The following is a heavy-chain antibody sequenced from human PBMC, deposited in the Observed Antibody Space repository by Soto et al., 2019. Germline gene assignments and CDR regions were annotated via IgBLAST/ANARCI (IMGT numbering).Heavy chain of an antibody. CDR1: GFTFSSYA. CDR3: AKEAASRYCSGGSCLGVDY. V-gene: IGHV3-23*01. CDR2: ISGSGGST. Sequence: EVQLLESGGGLVQPGGSLRLSCAASGFTFSSYAMSWVRQAPGKGLEWVSAISGSGGSTYYADSVKGRFTISRDNSKNTLYLQMNSLRAEDTAVYYCAKEAASRYCSGGSCLGVDYWGQGTLVTVSS. J-gene: IGHJ4*02. D-gene: IGHD2-15*01.